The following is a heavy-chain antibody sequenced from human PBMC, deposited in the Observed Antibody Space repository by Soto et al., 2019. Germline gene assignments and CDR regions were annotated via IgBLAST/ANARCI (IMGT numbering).Heavy chain of an antibody. CDR1: GFSLSTSGVG. V-gene: IGHV2-5*02. Sequence: QITLKESGPTLVKPTQTLTLTCSFSGFSLSTSGVGVAWIRQPPGKALELLALIYWDDDKRYSPSLKSRLTITKDTSKHQVVLTMTNMAPVDTATYSCAHHSGYYYGLNAFDIWGQGTMVTVSS. J-gene: IGHJ3*02. D-gene: IGHD3-10*01. CDR2: IYWDDDK. CDR3: AHHSGYYYGLNAFDI.